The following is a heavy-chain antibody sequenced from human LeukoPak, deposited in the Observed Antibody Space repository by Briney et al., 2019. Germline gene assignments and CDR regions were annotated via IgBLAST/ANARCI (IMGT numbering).Heavy chain of an antibody. CDR2: INHSGRT. J-gene: IGHJ6*02. D-gene: IGHD1-14*01. CDR3: ARARNYYYYLDV. CDR1: GGSFSGYY. V-gene: IGHV4-34*01. Sequence: SETLSLTCAVYGGSFSGYYWSWIRQPPGKGLEWIGEINHSGRTNYNPSLKSRVTISADSSKNQFSLRLSSVTAADTAVYYCARARNYYYYLDVWGQGTTVTVSS.